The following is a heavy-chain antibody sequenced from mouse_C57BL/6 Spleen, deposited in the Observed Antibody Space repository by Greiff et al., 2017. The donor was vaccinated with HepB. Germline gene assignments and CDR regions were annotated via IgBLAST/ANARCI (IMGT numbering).Heavy chain of an antibody. Sequence: QVQLQQPGAELVKPGASVKLSCKASGYTFTSYWMQWVKQRPGQGLEWIGEIDPSDSYTNYNQKFKGKATLTVDTSSSTAYMQLSSLTSEDSAVYYCARREGDDWYFDVWGTGTTVTVSS. CDR2: IDPSDSYT. V-gene: IGHV1-50*01. D-gene: IGHD3-3*01. CDR3: ARREGDDWYFDV. CDR1: GYTFTSYW. J-gene: IGHJ1*03.